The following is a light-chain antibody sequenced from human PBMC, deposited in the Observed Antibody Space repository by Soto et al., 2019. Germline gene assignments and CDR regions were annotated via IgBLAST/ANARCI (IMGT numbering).Light chain of an antibody. Sequence: QSALTQPASVSGSPGQSITISCTGTSSDVGGYNYVSWYQQHPGKAPKFMIYEVSNRPSGVSNRFSGSKSGNTASLTISGLQAEDEADYYCSSYTSSNTYVFGTGTKVTV. CDR2: EVS. CDR3: SSYTSSNTYV. J-gene: IGLJ1*01. CDR1: SSDVGGYNY. V-gene: IGLV2-14*01.